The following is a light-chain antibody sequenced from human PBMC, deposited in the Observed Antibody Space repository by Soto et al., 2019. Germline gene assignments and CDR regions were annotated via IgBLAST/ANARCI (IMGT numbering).Light chain of an antibody. Sequence: EIVMTQSPATLSVPPGERATLSCRASQSVSTNFAWYQQKPGQAPRLLIYGASTRATGIPARFSGSGSGTEFTLTVSSLQSEDFAVYWCQQYNNWPNTFGQGTKGDIK. V-gene: IGKV3-15*01. CDR1: QSVSTN. J-gene: IGKJ1*01. CDR3: QQYNNWPNT. CDR2: GAS.